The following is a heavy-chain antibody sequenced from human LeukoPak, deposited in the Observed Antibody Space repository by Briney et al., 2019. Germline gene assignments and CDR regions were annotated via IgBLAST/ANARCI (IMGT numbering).Heavy chain of an antibody. CDR1: GGSISSSNW. Sequence: SGTLSLTCAVSGGSISSSNWWSWVRQPPGKGLEWIGEVYHSGSTNYNPSLKSRVTMSVDKSKNQFSLNLSSVTAADTAVYYCLYGGNSGDWVYWGQGTLVTVSS. V-gene: IGHV4-4*02. J-gene: IGHJ4*02. CDR3: LYGGNSGDWVY. CDR2: VYHSGST. D-gene: IGHD4-23*01.